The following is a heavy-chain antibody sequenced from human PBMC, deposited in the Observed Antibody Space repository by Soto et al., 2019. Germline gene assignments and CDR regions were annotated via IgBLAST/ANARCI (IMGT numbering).Heavy chain of an antibody. CDR1: SFSMYQYG. Sequence: LSLSFEDGSFSMYQYGMNLVRQAPGKGLEWVSYISSSSSVIYYADSVKGPFTIPRDNAKNSVYLKMNRVRDEDTAVYYCARDFLSDKPWGQGKLVTVSS. CDR3: ARDFLSDKP. V-gene: IGHV3-48*02. J-gene: IGHJ5*02. CDR2: ISSSSSVI.